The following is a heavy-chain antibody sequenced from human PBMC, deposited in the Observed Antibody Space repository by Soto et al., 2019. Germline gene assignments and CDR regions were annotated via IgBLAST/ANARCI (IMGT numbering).Heavy chain of an antibody. D-gene: IGHD2-15*01. CDR3: ARQGLVAAANWFDP. V-gene: IGHV4-39*01. CDR2: IYYSGST. Sequence: SETLSLTCTVSGGSISSSSYYWGWIRQPPGKGLEWIGSIYYSGSTYYNPSLKSRVTISVDTSKNQFSLKLSSVTAADTAVYYCARQGLVAAANWFDPWGQGTLVTVSS. J-gene: IGHJ5*02. CDR1: GGSISSSSYY.